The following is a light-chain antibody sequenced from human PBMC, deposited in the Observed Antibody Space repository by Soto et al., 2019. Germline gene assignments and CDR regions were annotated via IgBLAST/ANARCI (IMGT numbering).Light chain of an antibody. Sequence: QFVLTQPPSASGTPGQRVTISCFGSSSNIGRNYVYWFQQLPGTAPKLLIYRDNQRPSGVPDRFAGSKSGTSASLAISGLRAEDEADYYCAAWDDNLSGVFGGGTKLTVL. CDR2: RDN. CDR1: SSNIGRNY. J-gene: IGLJ2*01. V-gene: IGLV1-47*01. CDR3: AAWDDNLSGV.